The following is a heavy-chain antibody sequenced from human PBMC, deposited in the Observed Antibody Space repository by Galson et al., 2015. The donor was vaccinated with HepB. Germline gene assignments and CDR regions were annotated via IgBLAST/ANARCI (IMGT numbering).Heavy chain of an antibody. CDR2: IRYDETKK. Sequence: SLRLSCAASGFMFSHYGMHWVRQAPGKGLDWVAFIRYDETKKEYADSAKGRFTISRDNSKNTLSLQMNSLRAEETAVYYCAKQLYRRSWFEYYGMDVWGQGTTVTVSS. D-gene: IGHD6-13*01. V-gene: IGHV3-30*02. J-gene: IGHJ6*02. CDR3: AKQLYRRSWFEYYGMDV. CDR1: GFMFSHYG.